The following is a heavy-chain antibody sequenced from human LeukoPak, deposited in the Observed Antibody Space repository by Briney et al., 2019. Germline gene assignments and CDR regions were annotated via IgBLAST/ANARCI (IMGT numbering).Heavy chain of an antibody. J-gene: IGHJ4*02. CDR3: AKDRKRFGLYVDSSGYQSEFDY. D-gene: IGHD3-22*01. CDR2: SRYDGSDK. V-gene: IGHV3-30*02. Sequence: GGSLRLSCAASGFTFSTFGMHWVRQAPGKGLEWEAFSRYDGSDKYYADSEKGRFTISRDNSKNTLYLHMSGLRPGDTAVYYCAKDRKRFGLYVDSSGYQSEFDYWGQGTLVTVSS. CDR1: GFTFSTFG.